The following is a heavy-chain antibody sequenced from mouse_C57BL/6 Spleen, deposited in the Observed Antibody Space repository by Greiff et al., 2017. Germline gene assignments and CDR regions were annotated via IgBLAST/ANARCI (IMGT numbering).Heavy chain of an antibody. CDR1: GFSLTSYG. Sequence: VKLMESGPGLVAPSQRLSITCTVSGFSLTSYGVDWVRQSPGKGLEWLGVIWGVGSTNYNSALKSRLSISKDNSKSQVFLKMNSLQTDDTAMYYCARSYIYAMDYWGQGTSVTVSS. J-gene: IGHJ4*01. CDR3: ARSYIYAMDY. CDR2: IWGVGST. V-gene: IGHV2-6*01. D-gene: IGHD1-3*01.